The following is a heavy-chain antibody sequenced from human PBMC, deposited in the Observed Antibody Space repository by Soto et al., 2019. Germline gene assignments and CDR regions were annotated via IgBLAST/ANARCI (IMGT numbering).Heavy chain of an antibody. CDR2: IYYSGST. CDR1: GGSISSYY. CDR3: ARHKEWLPLVWFDP. D-gene: IGHD3-3*01. J-gene: IGHJ5*02. V-gene: IGHV4-59*01. Sequence: SETLSLTCTVSGGSISSYYWSWIRQPPGKGLEWIGYIYYSGSTNYNPSLKSRVTISVDTSKNQFSLKLSSVTAADTAVYYCARHKEWLPLVWFDPWGQGTLVPVSS.